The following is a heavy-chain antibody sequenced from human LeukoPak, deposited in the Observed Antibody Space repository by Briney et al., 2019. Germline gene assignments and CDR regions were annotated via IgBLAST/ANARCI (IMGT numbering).Heavy chain of an antibody. CDR1: GYTFTGYY. V-gene: IGHV1-2*02. Sequence: ASVKVSCKASGYTFTGYYMHWVRQAPGQGLEWMGWINPNSGGTNYAQKFQGRVTMTRDTSTSTAYMELSRLRSDDTAVYYCAREGGIVVDPYFDYWGQGTLVTVSS. J-gene: IGHJ4*02. CDR3: AREGGIVVDPYFDY. D-gene: IGHD3-22*01. CDR2: INPNSGGT.